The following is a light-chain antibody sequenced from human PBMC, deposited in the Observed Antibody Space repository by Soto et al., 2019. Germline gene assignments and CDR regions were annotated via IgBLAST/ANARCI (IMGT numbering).Light chain of an antibody. CDR3: SSFEVSNSFV. J-gene: IGLJ1*01. CDR1: TNDVGAYNY. CDR2: EVN. V-gene: IGLV2-8*01. Sequence: QSVLTQPPSASGSPGQSVTISCTGTTNDVGAYNYVSWYQQHPGKAPKLVIYEVNKRPSGVPDRFSGSKSGNTASLTVSGLQAEDEADYYCSSFEVSNSFVFGTGTKVTVL.